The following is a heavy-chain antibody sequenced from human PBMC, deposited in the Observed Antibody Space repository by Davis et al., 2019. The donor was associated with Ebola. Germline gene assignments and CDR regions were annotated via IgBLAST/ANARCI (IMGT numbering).Heavy chain of an antibody. CDR2: ISGSGGST. CDR1: GFTFSSYA. CDR3: AKDRDGSSWPYYYYGMDV. Sequence: PGGSLRLSCAASGFTFSSYAMSWVRQAPGKGLEWVSAISGSGGSTYYADSVKGRFTISRDNSKNTLYLQMNSLRAEDTAVYYCAKDRDGSSWPYYYYGMDVWGQGTTVTVSS. V-gene: IGHV3-23*01. J-gene: IGHJ6*02. D-gene: IGHD6-13*01.